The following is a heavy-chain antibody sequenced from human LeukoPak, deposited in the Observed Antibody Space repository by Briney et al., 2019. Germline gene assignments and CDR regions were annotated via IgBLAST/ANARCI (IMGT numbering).Heavy chain of an antibody. CDR2: IYSTGST. Sequence: SETLSLTCTVSGGSISSHCWTWIRQPAGKGLEWIGRIYSTGSTDYNPSLKSRVTVSLDTSKNQFSLTLTSVTAADTAVYYCARDMALSYCGGDCLPDYWGQGILVTVSS. D-gene: IGHD2-21*02. CDR3: ARDMALSYCGGDCLPDY. V-gene: IGHV4-4*07. J-gene: IGHJ4*02. CDR1: GGSISSHC.